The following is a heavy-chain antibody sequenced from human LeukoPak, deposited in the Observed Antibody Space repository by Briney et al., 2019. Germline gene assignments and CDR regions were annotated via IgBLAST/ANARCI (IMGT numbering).Heavy chain of an antibody. V-gene: IGHV3-7*04. CDR1: GFTFSSYW. CDR2: INQDGSEK. Sequence: TGGSLRLSCVASGFTFSSYWMNWVRQAPGKGLEWVANINQDGSEKYYVDSVKGRFTISRDNAKNSLYLQMNSLRAEDTAVYYCARGGFRFFAHWGQGTLVTVSS. J-gene: IGHJ5*02. CDR3: ARGGFRFFAH. D-gene: IGHD3-22*01.